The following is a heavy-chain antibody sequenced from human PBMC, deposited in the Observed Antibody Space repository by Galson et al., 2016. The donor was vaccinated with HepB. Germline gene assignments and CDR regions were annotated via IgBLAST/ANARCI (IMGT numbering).Heavy chain of an antibody. J-gene: IGHJ5*02. CDR2: IWSDGSNK. V-gene: IGHV3-33*01. D-gene: IGHD1-26*01. CDR1: GFTFSNYG. Sequence: SLRLSCAASGFTFSNYGMHWVRQAPGKGLEWVAVIWSDGSNKNYAESVKGRFTISRDNSKDALYLQMNSLRAGDTAVDYCARGSGGREKWPPPTWGQGTLVIVSS. CDR3: ARGSGGREKWPPPT.